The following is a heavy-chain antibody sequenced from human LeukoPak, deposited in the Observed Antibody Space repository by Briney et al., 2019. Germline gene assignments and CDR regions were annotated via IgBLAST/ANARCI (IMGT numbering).Heavy chain of an antibody. D-gene: IGHD5/OR15-5a*01. J-gene: IGHJ3*01. CDR2: VSHTGAA. Sequence: PSETLSLTCSVSGASLNGYFWNWVSQTPEKRLDWIGYVSHTGAATSNPTLKSRVSTTIDTSKSQISLTMTSGTAADSALYYCARDRRASFYTFDLWGPGTIVSVS. CDR3: ARDRRASFYTFDL. V-gene: IGHV4-59*01. CDR1: GASLNGYF.